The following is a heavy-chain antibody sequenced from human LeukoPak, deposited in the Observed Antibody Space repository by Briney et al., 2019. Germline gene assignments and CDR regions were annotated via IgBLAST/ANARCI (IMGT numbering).Heavy chain of an antibody. CDR3: AKDLSTTAWGYYFDY. J-gene: IGHJ4*02. Sequence: GGSLRLSCAASGFTFSSYVINWVRQTPGKGLEWVSVISGSGTTTNYADSVKGRFTISRDNSKNTVYLQMNSLRAEDTAVYYCAKDLSTTAWGYYFDYWGQGTLVTVSS. V-gene: IGHV3-23*01. D-gene: IGHD2-2*01. CDR1: GFTFSSYV. CDR2: ISGSGTTT.